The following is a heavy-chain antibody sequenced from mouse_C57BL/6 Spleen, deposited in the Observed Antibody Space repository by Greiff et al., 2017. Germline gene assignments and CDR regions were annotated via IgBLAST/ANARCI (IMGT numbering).Heavy chain of an antibody. D-gene: IGHD4-1*01. CDR1: GYSFTGYY. CDR2: INPSTGGT. J-gene: IGHJ1*03. CDR3: ARQITGYWYFDV. Sequence: VQLQQSGPELVKPGASVKISCKASGYSFTGYYMNWVKQSPEKSLEWIGEINPSTGGTTYNQKFKAKATLTVDKSSSTAYMQLKSLTSEDSAVYYCARQITGYWYFDVWGTGTTVTVSS. V-gene: IGHV1-42*01.